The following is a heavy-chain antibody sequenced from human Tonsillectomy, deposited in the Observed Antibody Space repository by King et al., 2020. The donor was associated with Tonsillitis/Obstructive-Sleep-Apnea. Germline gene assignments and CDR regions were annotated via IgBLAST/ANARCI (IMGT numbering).Heavy chain of an antibody. CDR2: LAVGGET. D-gene: IGHD2-2*01. CDR1: GFSINSYD. V-gene: IGHV3-13*01. J-gene: IGHJ3*02. CDR3: AREKCSSGPPNCPGFDALDI. Sequence: EVQLVESGGGLVQPGGSLRLSCVASGFSINSYDMYWVRQRTGKRLEWVSTLAVGGETYYPDSVEGRFTISRENAKNSLYLQVNSLRAGDTAVYYCAREKCSSGPPNCPGFDALDIWGQGTLVTVSS.